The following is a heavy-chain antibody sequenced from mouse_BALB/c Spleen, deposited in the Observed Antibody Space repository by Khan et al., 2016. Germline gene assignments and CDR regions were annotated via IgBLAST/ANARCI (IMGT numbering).Heavy chain of an antibody. Sequence: QVQLKQSGPELVKPGASVKISCKASGYTFTDYYINWVKQRPGQGLAWIGWSYPGSGNNKYNEKFKGKATLNVDTSSITAYMQPSSLTSEDTAVYFGARSGTCNNFDYRGRDTTLTVSS. J-gene: IGHJ2*01. CDR1: GYTFTDYY. CDR3: ARSGTCNNFDY. CDR2: SYPGSGNN. D-gene: IGHD3-1*01. V-gene: IGHV1-84*02.